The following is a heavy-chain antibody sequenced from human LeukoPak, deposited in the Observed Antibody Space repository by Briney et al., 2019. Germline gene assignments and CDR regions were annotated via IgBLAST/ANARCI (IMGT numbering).Heavy chain of an antibody. CDR3: AKDLLGYGDNGGVFYGMDV. V-gene: IGHV3-30*18. J-gene: IGHJ6*02. CDR2: ISYDGSNK. Sequence: GGSLRLSCAACGFTFSSYGMHWVRQAPGKGLEWVAVISYDGSNKYYADSVKGRFTISRDNSKNTLYLQMNSLRAEDTAVYYCAKDLLGYGDNGGVFYGMDVWGQGTTVTVSS. CDR1: GFTFSSYG. D-gene: IGHD4-17*01.